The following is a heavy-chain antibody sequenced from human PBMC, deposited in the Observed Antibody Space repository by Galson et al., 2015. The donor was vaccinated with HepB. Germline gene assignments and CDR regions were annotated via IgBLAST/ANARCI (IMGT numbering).Heavy chain of an antibody. Sequence: SLRLSCAASGFTFSSYGMHWVRQAPGKGLEWVAVISYDGSNKYYADSVKGRFTISRDNSKNTLYLQMNSLRAEDTAVYYCAKDQGIAVAGILAGWGQGTLVTVSS. V-gene: IGHV3-30*18. CDR1: GFTFSSYG. CDR3: AKDQGIAVAGILAG. D-gene: IGHD6-19*01. J-gene: IGHJ4*02. CDR2: ISYDGSNK.